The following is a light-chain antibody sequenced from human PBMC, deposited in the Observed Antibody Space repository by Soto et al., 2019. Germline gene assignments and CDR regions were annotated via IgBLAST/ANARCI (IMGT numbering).Light chain of an antibody. Sequence: DIQLTQSPSFLSASVGDRVTITCRASQGISSYLAWYQQKPGKAPKLLIYAASTLQSGVPSRFSGSGSGTEFTLTISSVQPEDFATYYCLQLYNFSWTFGQGTKVDIK. CDR3: LQLYNFSWT. CDR1: QGISSY. J-gene: IGKJ1*01. V-gene: IGKV1-9*01. CDR2: AAS.